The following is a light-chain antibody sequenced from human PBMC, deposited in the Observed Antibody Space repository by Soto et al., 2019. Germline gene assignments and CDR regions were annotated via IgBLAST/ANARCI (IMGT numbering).Light chain of an antibody. CDR2: DVS. CDR3: SSYTSSSTRV. CDR1: SSDVGGYNY. V-gene: IGLV2-14*01. Sequence: QSVLTQPASVSGSPGQSSTISCTGTSSDVGGYNYVSWYQQHPGKAPKVMIYDVSNRSSGVSNRFSGSKSGNTASLTISGLQAEDEADYYCSSYTSSSTRVFGGGTKLTVL. J-gene: IGLJ2*01.